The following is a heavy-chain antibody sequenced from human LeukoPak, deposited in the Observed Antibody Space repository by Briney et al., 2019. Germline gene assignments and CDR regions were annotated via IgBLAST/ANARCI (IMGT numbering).Heavy chain of an antibody. J-gene: IGHJ6*03. Sequence: SQTLSLTCTVSGGSISSGSYYWSWIRQPAGKGLEWIGRIYTSGSTNYNPSLKSRVTISVDTSKNQFSLKLSSVTAADTAVYYCARVIASYYYYMDVWGKGTPVTVSS. D-gene: IGHD2-21*01. CDR1: GGSISSGSYY. V-gene: IGHV4-61*02. CDR3: ARVIASYYYYMDV. CDR2: IYTSGST.